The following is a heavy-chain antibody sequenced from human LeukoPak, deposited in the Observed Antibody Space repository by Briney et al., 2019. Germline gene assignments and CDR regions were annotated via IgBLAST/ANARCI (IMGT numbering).Heavy chain of an antibody. CDR2: IYYSGST. CDR1: GGSISSYY. D-gene: IGHD6-19*01. Sequence: PETLSLTCTVSGGSISSYYWSWIRQPPGKGLEWIGYIYYSGSTNYNPSLKSRVTISVDTSKNQFSLKLSSVTAADTAVYYCATHGIAVAGTFDYWGQGTLVTVSS. CDR3: ATHGIAVAGTFDY. J-gene: IGHJ4*02. V-gene: IGHV4-59*08.